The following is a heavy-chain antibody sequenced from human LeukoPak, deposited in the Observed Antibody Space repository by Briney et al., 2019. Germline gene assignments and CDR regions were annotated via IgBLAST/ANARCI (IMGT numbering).Heavy chain of an antibody. Sequence: GASVKVSCKASGYTFTSHSITWVRQAPGQGLEWMGWISAYTGNTNYAQNFQGRVTVTTDTSTSTAFMELRSLRSDDTAVYYCARSGVGYFYDNTGYYPLDYWGQGTLVTVSS. CDR1: GYTFTSHS. J-gene: IGHJ4*02. D-gene: IGHD3-22*01. CDR3: ARSGVGYFYDNTGYYPLDY. V-gene: IGHV1-18*04. CDR2: ISAYTGNT.